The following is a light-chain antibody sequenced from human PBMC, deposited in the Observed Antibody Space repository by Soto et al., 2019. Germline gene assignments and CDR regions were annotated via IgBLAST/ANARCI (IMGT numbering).Light chain of an antibody. J-gene: IGKJ1*01. CDR2: GAS. CDR3: QHQGT. V-gene: IGKV3-15*01. Sequence: EIVMTQSPATLSVSPGARATLSCRASQSVSSNLAWYQQKPGQAPRLLIYGASTRATGIPARFSGSGSGTEFTLTISSLQSEDFAVYYCQHQGTFGQGTKVEIK. CDR1: QSVSSN.